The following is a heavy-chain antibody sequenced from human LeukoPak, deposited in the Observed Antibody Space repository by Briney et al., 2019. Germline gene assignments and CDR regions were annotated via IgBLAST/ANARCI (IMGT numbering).Heavy chain of an antibody. J-gene: IGHJ4*02. CDR2: IYYSGST. D-gene: IGHD5-12*01. V-gene: IGHV4-59*01. CDR3: ARDEVATIV. Sequence: KSSETLSLTCTVSGGSISSYYWSWIRQPPGKGLEWIGYIYYSGSTNYNPSLKSRVTISVDTSKNQFSLKLSSVTAADTAAYYCARDEVATIVWGQGTLVTVSS. CDR1: GGSISSYY.